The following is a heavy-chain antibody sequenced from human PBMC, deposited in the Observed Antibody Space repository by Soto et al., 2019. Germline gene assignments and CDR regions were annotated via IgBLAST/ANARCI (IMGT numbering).Heavy chain of an antibody. CDR2: ISAYNGNT. Sequence: QVQLVQSGAEVKKPGASVKVSCKASGYTFTSYGISWVRQAPGQGLEWLGWISAYNGNTNYAQKLXGXVSXTTDTSTSTAYMELRSLRSDDTAVYYCARDWETTVTTQPDYWGQGTLVTVSS. CDR1: GYTFTSYG. J-gene: IGHJ4*02. CDR3: ARDWETTVTTQPDY. V-gene: IGHV1-18*01. D-gene: IGHD4-17*01.